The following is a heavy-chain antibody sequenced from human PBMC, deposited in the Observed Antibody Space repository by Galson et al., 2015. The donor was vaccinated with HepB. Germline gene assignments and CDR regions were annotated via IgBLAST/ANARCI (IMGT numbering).Heavy chain of an antibody. CDR3: TRGGLVDP. CDR2: INADSGDT. CDR1: GATFTSYA. J-gene: IGHJ5*02. V-gene: IGHV1-3*01. Sequence: SVTVSCKASGATFTSYAIHWVRQAPGQRLEWMGWINADSGDTKCSQEFQDRVTITRDTSASTVYMELSSLRSEDTAVYYCTRGGLVDPWGQGTLVTVSS. D-gene: IGHD3/OR15-3a*01.